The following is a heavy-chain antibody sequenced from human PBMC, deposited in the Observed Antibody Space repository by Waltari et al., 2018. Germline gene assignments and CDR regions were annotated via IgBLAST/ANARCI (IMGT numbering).Heavy chain of an antibody. Sequence: KPGSSVKVSCKASGGTFSSYAISWVRQAPGQGLEWMGGIIPIFGTANYAQKFQGRVTITADESTSTAYMELSSLRSEDTAVYYCARSNSYYYDSSGSNFDYWGQGTLVTVSS. CDR3: ARSNSYYYDSSGSNFDY. CDR1: GGTFSSYA. CDR2: IIPIFGTA. V-gene: IGHV1-69*01. J-gene: IGHJ4*02. D-gene: IGHD3-22*01.